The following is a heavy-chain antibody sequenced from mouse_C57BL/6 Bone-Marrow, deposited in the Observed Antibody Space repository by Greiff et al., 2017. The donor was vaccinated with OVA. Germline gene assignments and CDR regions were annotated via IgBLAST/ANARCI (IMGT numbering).Heavy chain of an antibody. J-gene: IGHJ1*03. V-gene: IGHV14-3*01. CDR1: GFNIKNTY. CDR3: ARSGGYYGSSYYWYFDV. Sequence: LVESVAELVRPGASVKLSCTASGFNIKNTYMHWVKQRPEQGLEWIGRIDPANGNTKYAPKFQGKATITADTSSNTAYLQLSSLTSEDTAIYYCARSGGYYGSSYYWYFDVWGTGTTVTVSS. D-gene: IGHD1-1*01. CDR2: IDPANGNT.